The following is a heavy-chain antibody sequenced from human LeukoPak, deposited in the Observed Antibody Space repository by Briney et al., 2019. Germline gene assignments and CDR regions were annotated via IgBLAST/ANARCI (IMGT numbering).Heavy chain of an antibody. CDR3: ARGLAVGIVGATGFGY. CDR1: GGSISSYY. V-gene: IGHV4-59*01. Sequence: SETLSLTCTVSGGSISSYYWSWIRQPPGKGLEWIGYIYYSGSTNYNPSLKSRVTISVDTSKNRFSLKLSSVTAADTAVYYCARGLAVGIVGATGFGYWGQGTLVTVSS. D-gene: IGHD1-26*01. CDR2: IYYSGST. J-gene: IGHJ4*02.